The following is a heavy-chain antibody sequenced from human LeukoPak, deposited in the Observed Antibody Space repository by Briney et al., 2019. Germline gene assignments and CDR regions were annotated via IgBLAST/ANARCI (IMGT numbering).Heavy chain of an antibody. CDR2: IIPIFGTA. J-gene: IGHJ5*02. D-gene: IGHD1-26*01. Sequence: VASVTVSCTASGGTFSSYAISWVRQAPGQGLEWMGGIIPIFGTANYAQKFQGRVTITADESTSTAYMELSSLRSEDTAVYYCARDGNSGSYYGRGNWFDPWGQGTLVTVSS. CDR1: GGTFSSYA. CDR3: ARDGNSGSYYGRGNWFDP. V-gene: IGHV1-69*01.